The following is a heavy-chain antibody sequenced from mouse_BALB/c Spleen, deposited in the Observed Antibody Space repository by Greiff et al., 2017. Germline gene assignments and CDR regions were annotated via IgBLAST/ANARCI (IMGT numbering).Heavy chain of an antibody. J-gene: IGHJ3*01. Sequence: EVKLVESGGGLVQPGGSRKLSCAASGFTFSSFGMHWVRQAPEKGLEWVAYISSGSSTIYYADTVKGRFTISRDNPKNTLFLQMTSLRSEDTAMYYCARYDYDVFAYWGQGTLVTVSA. CDR3: ARYDYDVFAY. CDR2: ISSGSSTI. V-gene: IGHV5-17*02. CDR1: GFTFSSFG. D-gene: IGHD2-4*01.